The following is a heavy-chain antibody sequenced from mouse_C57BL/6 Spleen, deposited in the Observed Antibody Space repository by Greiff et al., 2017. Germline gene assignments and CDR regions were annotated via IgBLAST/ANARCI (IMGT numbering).Heavy chain of an antibody. V-gene: IGHV1-15*01. CDR1: GYTFTDYE. CDR2: IDPETGGT. J-gene: IGHJ1*03. D-gene: IGHD2-4*01. CDR3: TPYDYDEDFDV. Sequence: QVQLQQSGAELVRPGASVTLSCKASGYTFTDYEMHWVKQTPVHGLEWIGAIDPETGGTAYNQKFKGKAILTADKSSSTAYMELRSLTSEDSAVYYCTPYDYDEDFDVWGTGTTVTVAS.